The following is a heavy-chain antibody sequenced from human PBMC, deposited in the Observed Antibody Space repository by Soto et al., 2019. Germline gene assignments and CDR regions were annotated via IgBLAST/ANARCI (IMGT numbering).Heavy chain of an antibody. CDR1: GCSFTSYW. CDR3: ARYLNWNYYFDY. Sequence: PGESLQISCKGSGCSFTSYWIGWVRQMPGKGLEWMGIIYAGDSDTRYSPSFQGQVTISANKSISTAYLQWSSLKASDTAMYYCARYLNWNYYFDYWDQVTLVTVSS. D-gene: IGHD1-1*01. V-gene: IGHV5-51*01. J-gene: IGHJ4*02. CDR2: IYAGDSDT.